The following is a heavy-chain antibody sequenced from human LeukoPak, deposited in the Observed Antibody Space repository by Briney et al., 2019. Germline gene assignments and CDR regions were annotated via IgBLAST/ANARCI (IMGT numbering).Heavy chain of an antibody. D-gene: IGHD3-16*01. CDR1: GYSFTNFG. CDR2: VSPNSGNT. Sequence: ASVKVSCKASGYSFTNFGINWVRQAPGQGLEWMGWVSPNSGNTSYAQNLQGRVTMTTDTSTSTAYMELRSLTSDDTAFYYCARDYTYWGQGTLVTVSS. CDR3: ARDYTY. V-gene: IGHV1-18*01. J-gene: IGHJ4*02.